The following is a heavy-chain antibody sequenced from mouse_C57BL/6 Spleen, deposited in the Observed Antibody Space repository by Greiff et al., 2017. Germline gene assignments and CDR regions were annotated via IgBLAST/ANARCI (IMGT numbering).Heavy chain of an antibody. V-gene: IGHV3-6*01. CDR1: GYSITSGYY. CDR2: ISYDGSN. J-gene: IGHJ1*03. D-gene: IGHD2-3*01. Sequence: VQLQQSGPGLVKPSQSLSLTCSVTGYSITSGYYWNWIRQFPGNKLEWMGYISYDGSNNYNPSLKNRISITRDTSKNQFFLKLNSVTTEDTATYYCARGVYDGYSDWYFDVWGTGTTVTVSS. CDR3: ARGVYDGYSDWYFDV.